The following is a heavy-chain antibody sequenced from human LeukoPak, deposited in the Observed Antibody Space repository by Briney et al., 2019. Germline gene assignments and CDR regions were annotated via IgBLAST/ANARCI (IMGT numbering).Heavy chain of an antibody. CDR1: GFTFSSYE. J-gene: IGHJ6*03. CDR2: ISSSGSTI. CDR3: ARQRGYSYAKYYYYYYMDV. D-gene: IGHD5-18*01. Sequence: PGGSLRFSCAASGFTFSSYEMDWVRQAPGKGLEWVSYISSSGSTIYYADSVKGRFTISRDNAKNSLYLQMNSLRAEDTAVYYCARQRGYSYAKYYYYYYMDVWGKGTTLTISS. V-gene: IGHV3-48*03.